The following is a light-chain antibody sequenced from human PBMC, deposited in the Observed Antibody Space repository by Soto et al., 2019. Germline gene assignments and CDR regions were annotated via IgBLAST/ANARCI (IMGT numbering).Light chain of an antibody. J-gene: IGKJ2*01. Sequence: EVVLTQSPGTLSLSPGERDTLSCRASQSVSNNYFAWYQQKPGQAPRLLIFGSSDRATGIPDRFSGSGSGTDFTLTISRLEPEDFAVYYCQQYGSSPPYTFGQVTKLEIK. CDR3: QQYGSSPPYT. CDR2: GSS. V-gene: IGKV3-20*01. CDR1: QSVSNNY.